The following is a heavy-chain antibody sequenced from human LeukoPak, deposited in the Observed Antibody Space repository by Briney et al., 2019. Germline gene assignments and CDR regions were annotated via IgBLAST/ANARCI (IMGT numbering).Heavy chain of an antibody. CDR1: GGTFSSYA. CDR2: IIPILGIA. D-gene: IGHD6-6*01. CDR3: ARDGSSPPNWFDP. Sequence: SVKVSCKASGGTFSSYAISWVRQAPGQGLEWMGRIIPILGIANYAQKFQGRVTITTDESTSTAYMELSSLRSEDTAVYYCARDGSSPPNWFDPWGQGTLVTVSS. V-gene: IGHV1-69*04. J-gene: IGHJ5*02.